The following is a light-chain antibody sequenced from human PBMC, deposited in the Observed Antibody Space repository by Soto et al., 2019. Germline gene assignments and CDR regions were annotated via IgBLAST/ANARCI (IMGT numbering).Light chain of an antibody. CDR3: QQFSSYPLT. J-gene: IGKJ4*01. CDR2: DAS. Sequence: EIEWTQSPGTLSLSPGERATLSCRASQTVRNNYLAWYQQKPGQAPRLLIYDASSMATGIPYSFSGGGSGTDFTLTISRLEPEDCAVYYCQQFSSYPLTFGGGTKVDIK. V-gene: IGKV3-20*01. CDR1: QTVRNNY.